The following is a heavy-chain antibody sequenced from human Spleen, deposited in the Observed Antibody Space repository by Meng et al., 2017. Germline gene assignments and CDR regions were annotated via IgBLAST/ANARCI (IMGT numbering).Heavy chain of an antibody. D-gene: IGHD2-21*01. Sequence: QVQLQESGPGLVKPSQTLSLTCTVSGGSISSGDYYWRWIRQPPGKGMEWIGYIYNSGSTYYTPSLKSRVTISVDTSKNQFSLKLRFVTAADTAVYYCAREGRSHQVGVSVYWGQGNLVTVSS. CDR3: AREGRSHQVGVSVY. V-gene: IGHV4-30-4*01. J-gene: IGHJ4*02. CDR2: IYNSGST. CDR1: GGSISSGDYY.